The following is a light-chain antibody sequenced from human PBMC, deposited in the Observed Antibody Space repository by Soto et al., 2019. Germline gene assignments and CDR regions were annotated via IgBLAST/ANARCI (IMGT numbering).Light chain of an antibody. J-gene: IGKJ1*01. CDR1: QSVDIN. CDR2: GAS. CDR3: QQYRSWPRT. Sequence: EIVLTQSPATVSWSPGERVTLSFMASQSVDINLAWYQQKPGQAPMLLIYGASTRATDMPGRFSGRGAGAEFTLTISSLQSEDFAVYYCQQYRSWPRTFGQGTKVDI. V-gene: IGKV3-15*01.